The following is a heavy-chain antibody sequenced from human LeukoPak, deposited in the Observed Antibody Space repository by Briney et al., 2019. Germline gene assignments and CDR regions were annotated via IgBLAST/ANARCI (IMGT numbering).Heavy chain of an antibody. D-gene: IGHD1-14*01. V-gene: IGHV4-59*01. CDR3: ARVHNWNHPSYWYFDL. Sequence: SETLSLTCTVSGGSISSYYWSWIRQPPGKGLEWIGYIYYSGSTNYNPSLKSRVTISVDTSKNQFSLKLSSVTAADTAVYYCARVHNWNHPSYWYFDLWGRGTLVTVSS. CDR2: IYYSGST. CDR1: GGSISSYY. J-gene: IGHJ2*01.